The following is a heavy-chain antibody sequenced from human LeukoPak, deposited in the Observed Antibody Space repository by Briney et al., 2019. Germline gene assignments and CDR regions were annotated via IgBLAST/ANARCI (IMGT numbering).Heavy chain of an antibody. CDR3: ATVTITMVRGVRYGMDV. J-gene: IGHJ6*04. V-gene: IGHV1-24*01. CDR2: FDPEDGET. CDR1: GYTLTELS. Sequence: ASVKGSCKVSGYTLTELSMHWVRQAPGKGLEWMGGFDPEDGETIYAQRFQGRVTMTEDTSTDTAYMELSSLRSEDTAVYYCATVTITMVRGVRYGMDVWGKGTTVTVSS. D-gene: IGHD3-10*01.